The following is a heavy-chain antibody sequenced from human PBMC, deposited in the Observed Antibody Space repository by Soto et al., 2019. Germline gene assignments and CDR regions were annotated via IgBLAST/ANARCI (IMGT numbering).Heavy chain of an antibody. CDR3: ARAFPYYDSSGYSLDRGYYFDY. CDR2: IYYSGST. D-gene: IGHD3-22*01. J-gene: IGHJ4*02. V-gene: IGHV4-59*01. CDR1: GCSISSYY. Sequence: SETLSLTCTFSGCSISSYYWSWIRQPPGKGLEWIGYIYYSGSTNYNPSLKSRVTISVDTSKNQFSLKLSSVTAADTAVYYCARAFPYYDSSGYSLDRGYYFDYWGQGTLVTVSS.